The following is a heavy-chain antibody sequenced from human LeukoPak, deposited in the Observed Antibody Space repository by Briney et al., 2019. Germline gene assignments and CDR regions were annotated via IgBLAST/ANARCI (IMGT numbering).Heavy chain of an antibody. CDR1: GYSISSGYY. J-gene: IGHJ5*02. CDR3: ARGFYYYGSGSIWFDP. V-gene: IGHV4-38-2*02. CDR2: IYHSGST. D-gene: IGHD3-10*01. Sequence: SETLSLTCTVSGYSISSGYYWGWIRQPPGKGLEWIGSIYHSGSTYYNPSLKSRVTISVDTSKNQFSLKLSSVTAADTAVYYCARGFYYYGSGSIWFDPWGQGTLVTVSS.